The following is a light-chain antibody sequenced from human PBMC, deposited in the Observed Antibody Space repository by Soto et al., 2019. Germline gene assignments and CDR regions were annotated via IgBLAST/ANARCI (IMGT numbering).Light chain of an antibody. Sequence: EIVLTQSPATLSLSPGERATLSCRASQSVSSSLAWYQQKPGQAPRLLIYDASNRATGIPARFSGSGSETDFSLTISSLAPEDFAVYYCQQRSNWTRTFGQGTKV. CDR3: QQRSNWTRT. CDR1: QSVSSS. J-gene: IGKJ1*01. V-gene: IGKV3-11*01. CDR2: DAS.